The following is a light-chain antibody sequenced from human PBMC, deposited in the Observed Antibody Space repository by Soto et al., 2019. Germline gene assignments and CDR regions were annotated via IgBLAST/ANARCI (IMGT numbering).Light chain of an antibody. CDR2: KAS. Sequence: DLQITQSPSTLSGSVGARVTITCRASQTISSWLAWYHQKTGKAPNLLIYKASTLKSGVPSRFSCSGSGTESTLTISSLQPDEVANYSCQQSYSTTWTFGQGTKV. CDR3: QQSYSTTWT. J-gene: IGKJ1*01. CDR1: QTISSW. V-gene: IGKV1-5*03.